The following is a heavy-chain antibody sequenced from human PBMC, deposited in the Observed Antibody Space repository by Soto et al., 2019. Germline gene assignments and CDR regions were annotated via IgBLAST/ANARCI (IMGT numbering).Heavy chain of an antibody. V-gene: IGHV4-61*01. D-gene: IGHD3-3*01. CDR1: GCSVSSGSYY. CDR2: IYYTGNT. CDR3: ARDLLTQQTYYDFWSGSQSHYYYYGMDV. Sequence: SETLSLTCTVSGCSVSSGSYYWSWIRQHPGKGLEWIGYIYYTGNTYYNPSLKSRVTISVDTSTSTVYMELSSLRSEDTAVYYCARDLLTQQTYYDFWSGSQSHYYYYGMDVWGQGTTVTVSS. J-gene: IGHJ6*02.